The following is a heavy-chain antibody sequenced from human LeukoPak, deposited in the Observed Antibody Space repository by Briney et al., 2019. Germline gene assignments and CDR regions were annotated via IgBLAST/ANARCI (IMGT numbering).Heavy chain of an antibody. J-gene: IGHJ4*02. D-gene: IGHD4-23*01. CDR3: ATEIERYGGNSDY. CDR2: FDPEDGET. V-gene: IGHV1-24*01. CDR1: GYTLTELS. Sequence: GASVKVSCKVSGYTLTELSMHWVRQAPGKGLEWMGGFDPEDGETIYAQKFQGRVTATEDTSTDTAYMELSSLRSEDTAVYYCATEIERYGGNSDYWGQGTLVTVSS.